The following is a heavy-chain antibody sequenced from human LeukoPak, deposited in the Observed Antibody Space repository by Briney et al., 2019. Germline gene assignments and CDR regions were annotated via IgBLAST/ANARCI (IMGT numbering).Heavy chain of an antibody. Sequence: SETLSLTCTVSGVSIRTGDYYWSWIRQPPGKGLEWIGYIYYSGSTNYNPSLKSRVTISVDTSKNQFSLKLSSVTAADTAVYYCARGEAAAGIDYWGQGTLVTVSS. V-gene: IGHV4-61*08. D-gene: IGHD6-13*01. CDR3: ARGEAAAGIDY. J-gene: IGHJ4*02. CDR2: IYYSGST. CDR1: GVSIRTGDYY.